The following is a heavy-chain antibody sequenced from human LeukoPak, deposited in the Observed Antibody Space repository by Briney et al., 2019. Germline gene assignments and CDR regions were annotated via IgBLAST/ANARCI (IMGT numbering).Heavy chain of an antibody. CDR3: ARDDVVVPAAMSYYGMDV. CDR1: GGTFSSYA. V-gene: IGHV1-69*04. D-gene: IGHD2-2*01. Sequence: GASVKVSCKASGGTFSSYAISWMRQAPGQGLEWMGRIIPILGIANYAQKFQGRVTITADKSTSTAYMELSSLRSEDTAVYYCARDDVVVPAAMSYYGMDVWGQGTTVTVSS. J-gene: IGHJ6*02. CDR2: IIPILGIA.